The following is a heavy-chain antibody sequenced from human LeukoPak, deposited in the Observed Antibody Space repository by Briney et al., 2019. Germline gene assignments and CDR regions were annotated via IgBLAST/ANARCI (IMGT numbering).Heavy chain of an antibody. CDR1: GFTVSGNY. CDR3: VGGTGYGEYF. D-gene: IGHD4-17*01. CDR2: FYSDGRT. Sequence: GGSLRLSCAASGFTVSGNYVNWVRQAPGKGLEWVSIFYSDGRTSYADSVKGRFTISRHNSKNTVFLQMDSLRPEDTAVYYCVGGTGYGEYFWGQGTLVTVSS. V-gene: IGHV3-53*04. J-gene: IGHJ4*02.